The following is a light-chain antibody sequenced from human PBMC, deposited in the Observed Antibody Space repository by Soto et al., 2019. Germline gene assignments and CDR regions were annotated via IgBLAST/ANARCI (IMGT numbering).Light chain of an antibody. CDR3: QQSYSTPRT. J-gene: IGKJ1*01. CDR2: GAS. V-gene: IGKV1-39*01. CDR1: QSISSF. Sequence: DIQMTQSPSSLSASVGDRVTITCRASQSISSFLNWYQQRPGKAPNLLIYGASGLQTGVPSRFSGSGSGTDFTLTISSLQPEDFATYYCQQSYSTPRTFGQGTKVEIK.